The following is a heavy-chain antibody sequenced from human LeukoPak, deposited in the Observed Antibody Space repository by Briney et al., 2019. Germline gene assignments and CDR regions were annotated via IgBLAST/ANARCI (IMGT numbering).Heavy chain of an antibody. CDR2: INPSGGST. D-gene: IGHD3-22*01. J-gene: IGHJ3*02. CDR3: ARVATIYYDSSVGPFDI. V-gene: IGHV1-46*01. Sequence: VASVTVSCKASGYTFTSHCMHWLRQAPGQGLEWMGLINPSGGSTNYAQKFQGRLTMTRDMSTRTVYMALRSLRSEGTAVYYCARVATIYYDSSVGPFDIWGEGTMVTVSS. CDR1: GYTFTSHC.